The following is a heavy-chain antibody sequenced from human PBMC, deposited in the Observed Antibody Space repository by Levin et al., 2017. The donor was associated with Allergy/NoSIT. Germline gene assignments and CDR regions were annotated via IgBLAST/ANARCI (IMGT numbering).Heavy chain of an antibody. D-gene: IGHD1-26*01. V-gene: IGHV5-51*01. CDR1: GYSFTSYW. CDR2: IYPGDSDT. Sequence: GESLKISCKGSGYSFTSYWIGWVRQMPGKGLEWMGIIYPGDSDTRYSPSFQGQVTISADKSISTAYLQWSSLKASDTAMYYCARQHLGGGVGAFLYYYGMDVWGQGTTVTVSS. CDR3: ARQHLGGGVGAFLYYYGMDV. J-gene: IGHJ6*02.